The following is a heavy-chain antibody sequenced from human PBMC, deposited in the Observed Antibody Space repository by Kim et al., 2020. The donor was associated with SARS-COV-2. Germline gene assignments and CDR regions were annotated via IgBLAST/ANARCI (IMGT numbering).Heavy chain of an antibody. CDR3: ARLGYCNGGSCYSAYYYSMDV. V-gene: IGHV5-51*01. CDR2: IYPDDSDT. D-gene: IGHD2-15*01. CDR1: GYSFTNYW. J-gene: IGHJ6*02. Sequence: GESLKISCKGSGYSFTNYWIGWVRQMPGKGLEWMGIIYPDDSDTTYSPSFQGQVTISADKSISTAYLQWSSLKASDTAMYYCARLGYCNGGSCYSAYYYSMDVWGQGTTVIVSS.